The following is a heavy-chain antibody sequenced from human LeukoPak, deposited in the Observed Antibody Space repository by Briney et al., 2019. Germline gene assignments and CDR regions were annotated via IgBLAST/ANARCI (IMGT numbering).Heavy chain of an antibody. CDR3: APDFNRGGRDHY. V-gene: IGHV3-48*02. J-gene: IGHJ4*02. CDR1: GFTFSTYS. D-gene: IGHD2-15*01. Sequence: HPGGSLRLSCAASGFTFSTYSMNWVRQAPGKGLEWVSFISIGSDYIDYADSVRGRFTISRDNARNSLYLEMSSLRDEDTAVCYCAPDFNRGGRDHYWGQGTLVTVSS. CDR2: ISIGSDYI.